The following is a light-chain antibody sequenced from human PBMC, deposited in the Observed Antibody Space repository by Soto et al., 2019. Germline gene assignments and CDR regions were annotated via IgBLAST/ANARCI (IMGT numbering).Light chain of an antibody. J-gene: IGKJ3*01. CDR1: QSVSSY. Sequence: EIVLTQSPATLSLSPGERATLSCRASQSVSSYLTWYQRKPGQAPRLLIYDASNRATGIPARFSGSGSGTDFTVTISSLEPEDFAAYYCQQRSNWLFTFGPGTKVDIK. V-gene: IGKV3-11*01. CDR3: QQRSNWLFT. CDR2: DAS.